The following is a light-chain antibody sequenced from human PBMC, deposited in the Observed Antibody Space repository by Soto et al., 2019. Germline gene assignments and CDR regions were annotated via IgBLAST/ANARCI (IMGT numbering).Light chain of an antibody. CDR2: DVS. CDR3: ASSTGTGTSVV. Sequence: QSALTQPASVSGSPGQSVTISCTGTSSDVGGYNYVSWYQQHPGNAPKLMIYDVSNRPSGVPNRFSGSKSGTSASLTITGLQAEDEAEYYCASSTGTGTSVVFGGGTKLTVL. CDR1: SSDVGGYNY. J-gene: IGLJ2*01. V-gene: IGLV2-14*01.